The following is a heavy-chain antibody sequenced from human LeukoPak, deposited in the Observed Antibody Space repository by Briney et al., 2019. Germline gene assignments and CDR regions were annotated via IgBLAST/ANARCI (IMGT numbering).Heavy chain of an antibody. D-gene: IGHD1-26*01. J-gene: IGHJ4*01. Sequence: GASVKVSCKASGYTFTSYGISWVRQAPGQGLEWMGWISAYNGNTNYAQKLQGRVTMTTDTSTSTAYMELSRLKSDDTAVYYCARGYPIVAATSFDFWGQGTLVTVSS. CDR3: ARGYPIVAATSFDF. V-gene: IGHV1-18*01. CDR1: GYTFTSYG. CDR2: ISAYNGNT.